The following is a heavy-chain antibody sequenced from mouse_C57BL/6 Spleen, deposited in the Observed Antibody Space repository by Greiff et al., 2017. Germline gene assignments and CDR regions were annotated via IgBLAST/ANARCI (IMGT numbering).Heavy chain of an antibody. CDR2: LNPGSGGT. V-gene: IGHV1-54*01. CDR1: GYAFTNYL. J-gene: IGHJ2*01. Sequence: QVQLKQSGAELVRPGTSVTVSCKASGYAFTNYLIEWVKQRPGQGLEWIGVLNPGSGGTNYNETFKGKATLTADKSSSTAYMQLSSLTSEDSAVYYCAREGAYYGTPVDYWGQGTTRTVSS. D-gene: IGHD2-10*01. CDR3: AREGAYYGTPVDY.